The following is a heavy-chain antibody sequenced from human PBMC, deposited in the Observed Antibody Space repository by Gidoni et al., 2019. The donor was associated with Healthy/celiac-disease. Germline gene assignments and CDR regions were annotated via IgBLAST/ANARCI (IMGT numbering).Heavy chain of an antibody. Sequence: QVQLAQSGAEVKKPRASVKVSCKASGYTFTSSGISWVRQAPGQGLEWMGWISAYNGNTNYAQKLQGRVTMTTDTSTSTAYMELRSLRSDDTAVYYCARRSDATGLGLGMDVWGQGTTVTVSS. CDR2: ISAYNGNT. CDR1: GYTFTSSG. J-gene: IGHJ6*02. CDR3: ARRSDATGLGLGMDV. V-gene: IGHV1-18*01.